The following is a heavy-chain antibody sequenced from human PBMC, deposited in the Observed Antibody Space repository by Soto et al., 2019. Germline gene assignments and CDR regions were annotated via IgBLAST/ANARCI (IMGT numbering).Heavy chain of an antibody. V-gene: IGHV4-59*01. CDR3: AISPPGYCSGGSCSDV. J-gene: IGHJ6*04. D-gene: IGHD2-15*01. Sequence: SETLSLTCTVSGCSISSYYWSLIRQPPGKGLEWIGYIYYSGSTNYNPSLKSRVTISVDTSKNQFSLKLSSVTAADTAVYYCAISPPGYCSGGSCSDVWGKGTTVTVSS. CDR2: IYYSGST. CDR1: GCSISSYY.